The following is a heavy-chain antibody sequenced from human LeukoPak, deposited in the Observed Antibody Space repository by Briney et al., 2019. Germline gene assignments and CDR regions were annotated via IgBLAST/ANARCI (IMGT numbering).Heavy chain of an antibody. J-gene: IGHJ4*02. CDR1: GGSITSGTFY. CDR2: FYHRGGT. Sequence: PSETLSLTCTVSGGSITSGTFYWGWLRQPPGKGLQWLGSFYHRGGTYYNPSLESRVTVSFDTFKNQFSLALTSVTATDTAVYYCARVMTGSIFDNWGQGTLVTVSS. D-gene: IGHD3-9*01. V-gene: IGHV4-39*01. CDR3: ARVMTGSIFDN.